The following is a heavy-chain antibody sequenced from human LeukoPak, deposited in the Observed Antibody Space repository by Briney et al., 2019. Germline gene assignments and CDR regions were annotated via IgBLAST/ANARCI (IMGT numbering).Heavy chain of an antibody. D-gene: IGHD2-2*01. CDR2: ISGSGGST. CDR3: AKDPRGYCSSTSCGNY. V-gene: IGHV3-23*01. CDR1: GFTFSSYA. Sequence: PGGSLRLSCAASGFTFSSYAMSWVRQAPGKGLEWVSAISGSGGSTYYADSVKGRFTISRDNSKNTLYLQMNSLRAEDTAVYYCAKDPRGYCSSTSCGNYWGQGTLVTVSS. J-gene: IGHJ4*02.